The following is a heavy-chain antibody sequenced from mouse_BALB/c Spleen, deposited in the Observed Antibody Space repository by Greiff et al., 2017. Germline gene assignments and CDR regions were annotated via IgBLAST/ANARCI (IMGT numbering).Heavy chain of an antibody. CDR2: IWAGGST. J-gene: IGHJ1*01. V-gene: IGHV2-9*02. Sequence: VQLVESGPGLVAPSQSLSITCTVSGFSLTSYGVHWVRQPPGKGLEWLGVIWAGGSTNYNSALMSRLSISKDNSKSQVFLKMNSLQTDDTAMYYCARVGGYWYFDVWGAGTTVTVSS. CDR3: ARVGGYWYFDV. CDR1: GFSLTSYG.